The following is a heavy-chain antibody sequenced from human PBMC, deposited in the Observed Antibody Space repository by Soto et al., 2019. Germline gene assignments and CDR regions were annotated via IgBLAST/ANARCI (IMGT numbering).Heavy chain of an antibody. CDR1: GGSISSGGYY. D-gene: IGHD1-1*01. J-gene: IGHJ4*02. CDR2: IYYSGST. V-gene: IGHV4-31*03. Sequence: SETLSLTCTVSGGSISSGGYYWSWIRQHPGKGLEWIGYIYYSGSTYYNPSLKSRVTISVDTSKNQFSLKLSSVTAADTAVYYCASYGTSDWNGYFDYWGQGTLVTVSS. CDR3: ASYGTSDWNGYFDY.